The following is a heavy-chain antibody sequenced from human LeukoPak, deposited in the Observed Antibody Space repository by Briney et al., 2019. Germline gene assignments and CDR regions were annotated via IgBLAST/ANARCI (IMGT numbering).Heavy chain of an antibody. V-gene: IGHV1-2*02. J-gene: IGHJ4*02. CDR3: ARDIGSRGVTLYYFDC. Sequence: EASVKVSCKASGYTFTDYYMHWVRQAPGQGLEWMGWNNPNSGGTNYAQKFQGRVTMTRDTSISTAYMELSTLRSDDTAVYYCARDIGSRGVTLYYFDCWGQGTLVTVSS. CDR2: NNPNSGGT. CDR1: GYTFTDYY. D-gene: IGHD3-10*01.